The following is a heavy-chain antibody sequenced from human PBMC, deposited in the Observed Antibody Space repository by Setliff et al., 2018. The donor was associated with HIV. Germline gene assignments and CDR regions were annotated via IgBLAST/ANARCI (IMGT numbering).Heavy chain of an antibody. J-gene: IGHJ6*03. V-gene: IGHV4-39*07. CDR1: GGSISSSSYY. CDR2: IYYSGST. CDR3: ARDKGYYYMDV. Sequence: PSETLSLTCTVSGGSISSSSYYWGWIRQPPGKGLEYIGSIYYSGSTYYNPSLKSRITISVDTSNNQFSLRLSSVTAADTAVYYCARDKGYYYMDVWGKGITVTVSS.